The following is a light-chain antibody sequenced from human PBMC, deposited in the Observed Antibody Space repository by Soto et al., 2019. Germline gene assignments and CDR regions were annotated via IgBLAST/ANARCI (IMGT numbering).Light chain of an antibody. CDR1: ISDIETYNL. V-gene: IGLV2-23*01. Sequence: QSVLTQPASVSGSPGQSITISCTGTISDIETYNLVSWYQQYPGKAPKLLIYEDSKRPSGVSDRFSGSKSVNTASLTIYGLQAEDEADYHCCSFAGRNTFVFGAGTKLPVL. CDR3: CSFAGRNTFV. CDR2: EDS. J-gene: IGLJ1*01.